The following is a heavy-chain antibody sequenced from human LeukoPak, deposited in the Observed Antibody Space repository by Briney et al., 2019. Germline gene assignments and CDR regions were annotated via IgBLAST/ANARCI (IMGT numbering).Heavy chain of an antibody. V-gene: IGHV3-7*04. CDR2: IKQDASEK. Sequence: PGGSLRLPCAASGFTFSTYWMAWVRQAPGKGLEWVANIKQDASEKYYVDSVKGRFTISRDNAKNSLYLQMNSLRADDTAVYHCARDSSGSLDNWGQGTLVTVSS. CDR3: ARDSSGSLDN. J-gene: IGHJ4*02. CDR1: GFTFSTYW. D-gene: IGHD6-19*01.